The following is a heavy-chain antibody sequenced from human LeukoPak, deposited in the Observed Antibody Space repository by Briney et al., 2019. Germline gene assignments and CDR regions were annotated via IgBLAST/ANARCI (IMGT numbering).Heavy chain of an antibody. V-gene: IGHV3-23*01. CDR2: ISGSGGST. Sequence: GGSLRLSCAASGFTFSSYAMSWVRQAPGKGLEWVSAISGSGGSTYYADSVKGRFTISRDNSKNTLYLQMNSLRAEDTAVYYCAKPSYDSSGYHRGDFDYWGRGTLVTVSS. CDR1: GFTFSSYA. D-gene: IGHD3-22*01. J-gene: IGHJ4*02. CDR3: AKPSYDSSGYHRGDFDY.